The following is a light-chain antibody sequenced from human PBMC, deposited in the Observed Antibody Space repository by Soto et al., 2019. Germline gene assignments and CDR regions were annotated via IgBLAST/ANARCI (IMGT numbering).Light chain of an antibody. CDR3: CSNAGSSIL. J-gene: IGLJ2*01. CDR1: SSDVGSYNL. Sequence: QSALTQPASVSGSPGQSITISCTGTSSDVGSYNLVSWYQQHPGKAPKLMIYEGSKRPSGVSNRFSGPKSGNTASLTISGLQAEDEADYYCCSNAGSSILFGGVTEVTVL. CDR2: EGS. V-gene: IGLV2-23*01.